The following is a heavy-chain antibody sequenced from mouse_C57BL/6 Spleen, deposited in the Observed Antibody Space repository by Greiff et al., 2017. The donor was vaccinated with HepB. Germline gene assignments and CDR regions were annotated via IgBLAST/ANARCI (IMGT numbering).Heavy chain of an antibody. J-gene: IGHJ2*01. D-gene: IGHD1-1*01. Sequence: EVKLVESGEGLVKPGGSLKLSCAASGFTFSSYAMSWVRQTPEKRLEWVAYISSGGDYIYYADTVKGRFTISRDNARNTLYLQMSSLKSEDTAMYYGTRDLGYYGTSFDYWGQGTTLTVSS. CDR2: ISSGGDYI. V-gene: IGHV5-9-1*02. CDR1: GFTFSSYA. CDR3: TRDLGYYGTSFDY.